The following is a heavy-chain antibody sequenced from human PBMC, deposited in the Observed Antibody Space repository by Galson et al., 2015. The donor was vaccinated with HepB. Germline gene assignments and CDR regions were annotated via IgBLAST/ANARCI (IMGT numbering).Heavy chain of an antibody. CDR3: ARDAIAVAGTFVVPNAFDI. CDR2: ISAYNGNT. J-gene: IGHJ3*02. D-gene: IGHD6-19*01. CDR1: GYTFTSYG. V-gene: IGHV1-18*01. Sequence: SVKVSCKASGYTFTSYGISWVRQAPGQGLEWMGWISAYNGNTNYAQKLQGRVTMTTDTSTSTAYMELRSLRSDDTAVYYCARDAIAVAGTFVVPNAFDIWGQGTMVTVSS.